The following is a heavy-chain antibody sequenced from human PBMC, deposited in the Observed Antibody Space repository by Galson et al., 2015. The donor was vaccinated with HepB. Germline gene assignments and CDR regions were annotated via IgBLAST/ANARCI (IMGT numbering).Heavy chain of an antibody. J-gene: IGHJ6*03. V-gene: IGHV3-48*01. CDR3: AREMATRLYYYYMDV. CDR1: GLTFSSYS. D-gene: IGHD5-24*01. Sequence: SLRLSCAASGLTFSSYSMNWVRQAPGKGLEWVSYISSSSSTIYYADSVKGRFTISRDNAKNSLYLQTNNLRAEDTAVYYCAREMATRLYYYYMDVWGKGTTVTVSS. CDR2: ISSSSSTI.